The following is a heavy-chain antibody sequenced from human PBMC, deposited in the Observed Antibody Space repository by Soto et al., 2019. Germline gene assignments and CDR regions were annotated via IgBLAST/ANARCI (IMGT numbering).Heavy chain of an antibody. J-gene: IGHJ4*02. CDR3: TKGYSGYEIDY. Sequence: GGSLRLSCAASGFTFSGSAMHWVRQASGKGLEWVGRIKSKAYNYATAYAASVKGRFTISRDDSKNTAYLQMSSLKTEDTAVYYCTKGYSGYEIDYWGQGTLVTVSS. CDR2: IKSKAYNYAT. V-gene: IGHV3-73*01. D-gene: IGHD5-12*01. CDR1: GFTFSGSA.